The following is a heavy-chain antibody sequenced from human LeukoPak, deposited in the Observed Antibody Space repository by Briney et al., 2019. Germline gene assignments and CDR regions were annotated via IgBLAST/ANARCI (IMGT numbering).Heavy chain of an antibody. J-gene: IGHJ3*02. CDR3: AKAGYEYAFDI. CDR1: GFTVSSNY. D-gene: IGHD1-1*01. V-gene: IGHV3-53*01. CDR2: IYSGGST. Sequence: GGSLRLSCSASGFTVSSNYMSWVRQAPGKGLEWVSVIYSGGSTYYADSVKGRFTISRDNSKNTLYLQMNSLRAEDTAVYYCAKAGYEYAFDIWGQGTMVTVSS.